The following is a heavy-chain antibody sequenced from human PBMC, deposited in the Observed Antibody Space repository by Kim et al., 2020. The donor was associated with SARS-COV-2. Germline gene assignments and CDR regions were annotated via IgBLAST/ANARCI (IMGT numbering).Heavy chain of an antibody. CDR3: AKDGGHYSDSSGYLSY. Sequence: YPDSVKGRFTITRDNSQHTLYLQMNSLRAEDTAVYYCAKDGGHYSDSSGYLSYWGQGTLVTVSS. D-gene: IGHD3-22*01. V-gene: IGHV3-23*01. J-gene: IGHJ4*02.